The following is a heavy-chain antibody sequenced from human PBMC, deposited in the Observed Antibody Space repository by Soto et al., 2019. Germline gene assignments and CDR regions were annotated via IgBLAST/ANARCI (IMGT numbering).Heavy chain of an antibody. Sequence: QVQLQESGPGLVKPSETLSLTCTVSGGSISSYYWSWIRQPAGKGLEWIGRIYNSGSTNYNPSLKSLFTRSVDTSKNQFSLKLSSVTAADTAVYYCARGDSSGWRLLFDYWGQGTLVTVSS. J-gene: IGHJ4*02. CDR3: ARGDSSGWRLLFDY. CDR1: GGSISSYY. V-gene: IGHV4-4*07. D-gene: IGHD6-19*01. CDR2: IYNSGST.